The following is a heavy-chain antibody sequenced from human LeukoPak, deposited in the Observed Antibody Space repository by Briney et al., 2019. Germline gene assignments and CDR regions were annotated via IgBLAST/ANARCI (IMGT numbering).Heavy chain of an antibody. CDR3: TRAYDRFPNY. Sequence: GGSLKLSCAASGFTFSGSAMHWVRQASGKGLEWVGRIRSKANSYATAYPASVKGRFTISRDDSKNTAYLQMNSLKTEDTAVYYCTRAYDRFPNYWGQGTLVTVSS. J-gene: IGHJ4*02. CDR1: GFTFSGSA. V-gene: IGHV3-73*01. D-gene: IGHD3-22*01. CDR2: IRSKANSYAT.